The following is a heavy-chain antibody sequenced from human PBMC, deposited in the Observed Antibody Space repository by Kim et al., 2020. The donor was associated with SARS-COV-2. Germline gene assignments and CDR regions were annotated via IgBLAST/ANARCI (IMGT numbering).Heavy chain of an antibody. CDR3: AKSGVVLVEIEN. V-gene: IGHV3-23*01. CDR1: GFTFSNYA. CDR2: ITNNGGST. D-gene: IGHD3-3*01. J-gene: IGHJ4*02. Sequence: GGSLRLSCAASGFTFSNYAMSWVRQAPGKGLEWVSAITNNGGSTYYADSVQGRFTISRDNSKNTLYLQMNSLRAEDTAVYYCAKSGVVLVEIENWGQGTLVTVSS.